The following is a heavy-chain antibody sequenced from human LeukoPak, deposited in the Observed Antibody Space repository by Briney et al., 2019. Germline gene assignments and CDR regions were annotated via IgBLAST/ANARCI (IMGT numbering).Heavy chain of an antibody. V-gene: IGHV3-7*01. CDR3: ARSMIVVVITDDAFDI. Sequence: GGSLRLSCAASGSTFSSYWMSWVRQAPGKGLEWVANIKQDGSEKYYVDSVKGRFTISRDNAKNSLYLQMNSLRAEDTAVYYCARSMIVVVITDDAFDIWGEGTMVTVSS. CDR2: IKQDGSEK. D-gene: IGHD3-22*01. J-gene: IGHJ3*02. CDR1: GSTFSSYW.